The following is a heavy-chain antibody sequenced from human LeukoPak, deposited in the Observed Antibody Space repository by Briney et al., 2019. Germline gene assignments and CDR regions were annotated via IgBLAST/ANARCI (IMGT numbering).Heavy chain of an antibody. V-gene: IGHV1-18*04. CDR1: GYTFNSYG. D-gene: IGHD4-17*01. CDR2: ISTYNGNT. CDR3: AATGDDAFDI. J-gene: IGHJ3*02. Sequence: GASVKVSCKASGYTFNSYGISWVRQAPGQGLEWMGWISTYNGNTNYAQKLQDRVTISTDTSTSTVYMELRSLRSDDTVVYYCAATGDDAFDIWGQGTMVAVSS.